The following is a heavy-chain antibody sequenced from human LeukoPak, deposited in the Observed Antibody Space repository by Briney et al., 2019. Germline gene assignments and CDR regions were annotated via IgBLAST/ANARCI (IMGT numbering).Heavy chain of an antibody. CDR2: ISSSSSYI. Sequence: PGGSLTLSCAAPGFTFSSYSMNWVRQAPGKGLAWVSSISSSSSYIYHADPVKGRFTISRDNAKNSLYLQMNSLRAEDTAVYYCAREGGVYDFWSQVVDYWGQGTLVTVSS. D-gene: IGHD3-3*01. CDR1: GFTFSSYS. J-gene: IGHJ4*02. CDR3: AREGGVYDFWSQVVDY. V-gene: IGHV3-21*01.